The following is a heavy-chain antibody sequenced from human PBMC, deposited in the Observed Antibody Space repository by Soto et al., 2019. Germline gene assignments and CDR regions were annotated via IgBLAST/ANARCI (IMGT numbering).Heavy chain of an antibody. V-gene: IGHV4-30-4*01. D-gene: IGHD3-3*01. CDR1: GGSITSGDYY. CDR2: IYYSGST. J-gene: IGHJ4*02. CDR3: ARVTLPTADYDFWNGYYTHDY. Sequence: QVQLQESGPGLVKPSQTLSLPCTVSGGSITSGDYYWSWIRQPPGKGLEWIGYIYYSGSTYYNPSLKGRVTISVDTSKTQSSLKLYSVTAAATAVYYCARVTLPTADYDFWNGYYTHDYWGQGTLVTVSS.